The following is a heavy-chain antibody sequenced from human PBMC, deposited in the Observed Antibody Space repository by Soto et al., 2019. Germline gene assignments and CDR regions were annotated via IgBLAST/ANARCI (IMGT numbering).Heavy chain of an antibody. CDR3: ASFYNRDSSGYYSDFDY. CDR1: GGTFSNCA. V-gene: IGHV1-69*13. D-gene: IGHD3-22*01. Sequence: VKVSCKASGGTFSNCAISCVRQAPGQGLEWMGGIIPIFGTANYAQKFQGRVTITAEESTSTATVELSSLRSDGAAVCYCASFYNRDSSGYYSDFDYWGQGTLVTVSS. J-gene: IGHJ4*02. CDR2: IIPIFGTA.